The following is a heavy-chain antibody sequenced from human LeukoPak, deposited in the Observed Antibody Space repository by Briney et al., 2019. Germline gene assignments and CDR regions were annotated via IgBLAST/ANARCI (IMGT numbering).Heavy chain of an antibody. Sequence: PGGSLRLSCAASGFTFSNYWMSWVRQAPGKGLEWVANIKFDGSDKFYVDSVKGRFAISRDNAKNLLYLQMNSLRAEDTAVYYCATEHALDAFAIWAKGQWSPSLQ. D-gene: IGHD2-2*01. J-gene: IGHJ3*02. CDR3: ATEHALDAFAI. CDR2: IKFDGSDK. CDR1: GFTFSNYW. V-gene: IGHV3-7*04.